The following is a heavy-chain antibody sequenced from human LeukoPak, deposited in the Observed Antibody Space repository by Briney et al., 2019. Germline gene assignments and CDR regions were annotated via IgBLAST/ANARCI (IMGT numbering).Heavy chain of an antibody. J-gene: IGHJ4*02. D-gene: IGHD3-10*01. CDR1: GYTFTNYG. Sequence: ASVKVSCKASGYTFTNYGISWVRQAPGQGLEWMAWISTYNGNTKYAQKFQGRVTMTTDTSTSTAYMELRSLRSDDTAVYYCARDKGGLWFGELQHDYWGQGTLVTVSS. CDR2: ISTYNGNT. CDR3: ARDKGGLWFGELQHDY. V-gene: IGHV1-18*01.